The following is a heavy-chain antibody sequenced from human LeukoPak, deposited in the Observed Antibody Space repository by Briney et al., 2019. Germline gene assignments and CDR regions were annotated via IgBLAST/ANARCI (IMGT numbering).Heavy chain of an antibody. D-gene: IGHD2-2*01. CDR2: IIPIFGTA. V-gene: IGHV1-69*01. CDR1: GGTFSSYA. CDR3: ARHYYSSTSCYVDGWFDP. J-gene: IGHJ5*02. Sequence: SVKVSCKASGGTFSSYAIGWVRQAPGQGLEWMGGIIPIFGTANYAQKFQGRVTITADESTSTAYMELSSLRSEDTAVYYCARHYYSSTSCYVDGWFDPWGQGTLVTVSS.